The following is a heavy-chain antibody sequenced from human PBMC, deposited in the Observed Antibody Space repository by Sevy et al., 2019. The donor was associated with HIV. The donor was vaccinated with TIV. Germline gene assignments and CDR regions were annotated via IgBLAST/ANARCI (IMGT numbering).Heavy chain of an antibody. CDR3: TRTPLVLRGYYFDY. J-gene: IGHJ4*02. Sequence: GASLKISCTASGFTFGDYAMSWVRQAPGKGLEWVGFIRSKAYGGTTEYAASVKGRFTISRDDSKSIAYLQMNSLKTEDTAVYYSTRTPLVLRGYYFDYWGQGTLVTVSS. CDR1: GFTFGDYA. D-gene: IGHD3-3*01. CDR2: IRSKAYGGTT. V-gene: IGHV3-49*04.